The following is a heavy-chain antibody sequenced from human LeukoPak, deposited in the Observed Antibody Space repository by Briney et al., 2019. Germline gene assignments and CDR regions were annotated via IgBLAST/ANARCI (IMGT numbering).Heavy chain of an antibody. CDR1: GGSISSGGYY. V-gene: IGHV4-31*03. CDR2: IYYSGST. CDR3: ARSYSYGHYFDY. J-gene: IGHJ4*02. Sequence: SQTLSLTCTVSGGSISSGGYYWSWIRQHPGKGLEWIGYIYYSGSTYYNPSLKSRVTISVDTSKNQFSLKLSSVTAADTAVYYCARSYSYGHYFDYWGQGTLVTVSS. D-gene: IGHD5-18*01.